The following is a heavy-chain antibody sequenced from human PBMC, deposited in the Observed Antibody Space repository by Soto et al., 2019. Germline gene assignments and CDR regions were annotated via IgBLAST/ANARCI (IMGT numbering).Heavy chain of an antibody. D-gene: IGHD2-2*01. CDR1: CVSLYTYY. Sequence: TLSVTCKPSCVSLYTYYLNWIRQTPVKGLAWIGYISDGGRTNYNPALKSRVPISVDTSKKQVSLKLSSVIAEDTAIYLCAGYCSRSIGAEYHYFAFDIWGQGTTVTVS. J-gene: IGHJ3*02. CDR2: ISDGGRT. CDR3: AGYCSRSIGAEYHYFAFDI. V-gene: IGHV4-59*01.